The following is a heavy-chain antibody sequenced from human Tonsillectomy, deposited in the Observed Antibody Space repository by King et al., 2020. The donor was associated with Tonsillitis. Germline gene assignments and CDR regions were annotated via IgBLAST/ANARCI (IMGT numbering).Heavy chain of an antibody. CDR1: GFTFSSYG. CDR3: AKEGEVVPAAIWGYYYYYMDV. Sequence: VQLVESGGGVVQPGRSLRLSCAASGFTFSSYGMHCVRQAPGKGLEWVAVISYDGSNKYYADSVKGRFTISRDNSKTTRYLQVNSLRAEDTAVYFCAKEGEVVPAAIWGYYYYYMDVWGKGTTVTVSS. J-gene: IGHJ6*03. V-gene: IGHV3-30*18. CDR2: ISYDGSNK. D-gene: IGHD2-2*02.